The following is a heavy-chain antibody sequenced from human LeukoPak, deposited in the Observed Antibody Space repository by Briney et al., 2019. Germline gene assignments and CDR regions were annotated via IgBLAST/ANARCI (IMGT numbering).Heavy chain of an antibody. D-gene: IGHD3-22*01. CDR1: GFTFSSYG. J-gene: IGHJ3*02. CDR2: IRYDGSNK. Sequence: PGGSLRLSCAASGFTFSSYGMHWVRQAPGKGLEWVAFIRYDGSNKYYADSVKGRFTISRDNSKNTLYLQTNSLRAEDTAVYYCAKDLRDTYYYDSSGPDAFDIWGQGTMVTVSS. CDR3: AKDLRDTYYYDSSGPDAFDI. V-gene: IGHV3-30*02.